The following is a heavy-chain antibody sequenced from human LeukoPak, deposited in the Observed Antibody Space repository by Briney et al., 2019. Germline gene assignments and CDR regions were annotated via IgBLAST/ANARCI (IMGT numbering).Heavy chain of an antibody. CDR1: GGSITSSSSY. D-gene: IGHD2-15*01. Sequence: SQTLSLTCPVSGGSITSSSSYWGWIRQPPGRGLEWIGTIYYSGTTYYNPSLKSRVTISIDAAKNQFSLMLTSVTAADTAVYYCARLVPPGGGDCTGSNCHTVYYFDYWGQGTLVTVSS. CDR2: IYYSGTT. CDR3: ARLVPPGGGDCTGSNCHTVYYFDY. J-gene: IGHJ4*02. V-gene: IGHV4-39*01.